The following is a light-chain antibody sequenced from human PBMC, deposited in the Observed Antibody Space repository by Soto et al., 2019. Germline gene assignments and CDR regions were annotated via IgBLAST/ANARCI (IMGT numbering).Light chain of an antibody. V-gene: IGLV2-14*01. J-gene: IGLJ1*01. CDR1: SSDVGGYNY. CDR3: SSYTSSSSDV. Sequence: QSVLTQPASVSGSPGQSITISCTGTSSDVGGYNYVSWYQQYPGKAPKVMIYDVSNRPSGVSNRFSGSKSGNTASLTISGLQAEDEADYYCSSYTSSSSDVFGTGTKVTVL. CDR2: DVS.